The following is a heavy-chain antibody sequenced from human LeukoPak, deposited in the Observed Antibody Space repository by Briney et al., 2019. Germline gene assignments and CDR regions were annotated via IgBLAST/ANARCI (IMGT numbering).Heavy chain of an antibody. Sequence: SGGSLRLSCTVSGFTVSSYSMNWVRQAPGKGLEWVSSISSSSSYIYYADSVKGRFTISRDNAKNTLNLQMNGLRAEDTAVYYCARDLGQYYDTSDNWFDPWGQGTLVTVSS. V-gene: IGHV3-21*01. CDR2: ISSSSSYI. D-gene: IGHD3-22*01. CDR3: ARDLGQYYDTSDNWFDP. CDR1: GFTVSSYS. J-gene: IGHJ5*02.